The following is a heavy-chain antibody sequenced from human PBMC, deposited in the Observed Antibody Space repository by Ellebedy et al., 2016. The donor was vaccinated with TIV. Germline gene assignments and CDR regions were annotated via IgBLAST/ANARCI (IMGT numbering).Heavy chain of an antibody. CDR1: GFTFSSYA. CDR2: ISYDEGNK. V-gene: IGHV3-30-3*01. CDR3: ARGRYSGSYNLDY. D-gene: IGHD1-26*01. J-gene: IGHJ4*02. Sequence: GGSLRLSXAASGFTFSSYAMHWVRQAPGKGLEWVALISYDEGNKYYADSVKGRFTISRDNSKNTLYLQINSLRAEDTAVYYCARGRYSGSYNLDYWGQGTLVTVSS.